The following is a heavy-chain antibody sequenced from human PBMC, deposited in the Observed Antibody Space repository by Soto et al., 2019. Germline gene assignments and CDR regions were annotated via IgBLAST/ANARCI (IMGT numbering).Heavy chain of an antibody. J-gene: IGHJ6*03. Sequence: GGSLRLSCAASGFTFSRYSMNWVRQAPGKGLEWVSSISSSSSDIYYADSLKGRFTISRDNARNSLSLQMNNLRAEDTAVYYCARKRCSSASCPDYYMDVWGKGTTVTVSS. D-gene: IGHD2-2*01. CDR3: ARKRCSSASCPDYYMDV. CDR2: ISSSSSDI. V-gene: IGHV3-21*01. CDR1: GFTFSRYS.